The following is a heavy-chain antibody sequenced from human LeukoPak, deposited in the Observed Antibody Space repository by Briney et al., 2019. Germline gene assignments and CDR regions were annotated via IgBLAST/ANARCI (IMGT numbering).Heavy chain of an antibody. D-gene: IGHD3-9*01. CDR1: GYTFTSYG. V-gene: IGHV1-18*01. CDR2: ISAYNGNT. CDR3: ARESYDILTGYYSATYDY. Sequence: ASVTVSCTASGYTFTSYGISWVRQAPGQGLEWMGWISAYNGNTNYAQKLQGRVTMTTDTSTSTAYMELRSLRSDDTAVYYCARESYDILTGYYSATYDYWGQGTLVTVSS. J-gene: IGHJ4*02.